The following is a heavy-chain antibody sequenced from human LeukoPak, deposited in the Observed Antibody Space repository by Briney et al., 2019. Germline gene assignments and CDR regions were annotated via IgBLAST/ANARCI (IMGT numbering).Heavy chain of an antibody. D-gene: IGHD6-19*01. V-gene: IGHV3-7*01. CDR1: GFTFSTYY. CDR3: AAQRAVGFDY. J-gene: IGHJ4*02. Sequence: PGGPLRLSCAASGFTFSTYYMTWVRQAPGKGLEWVANIKQDGSQKYYVDSVQGRFTISRDNAKNSLYLQMNSLRAEDTAVYYCAAQRAVGFDYWGQGTLVTVSS. CDR2: IKQDGSQK.